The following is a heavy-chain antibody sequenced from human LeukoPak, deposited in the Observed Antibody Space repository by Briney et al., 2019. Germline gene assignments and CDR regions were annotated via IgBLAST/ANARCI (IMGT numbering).Heavy chain of an antibody. Sequence: GGSLRLSCAASGFTFSNYWMGWVRQAPGKRPEWVANMNIDGSEKYYADSVKGQFTISRDNARNSVYLQMNSLRVEDTAVYYCARDPVEWELLLDCWGQGTLVTVSS. D-gene: IGHD1-26*01. J-gene: IGHJ4*02. CDR1: GFTFSNYW. CDR2: MNIDGSEK. V-gene: IGHV3-7*01. CDR3: ARDPVEWELLLDC.